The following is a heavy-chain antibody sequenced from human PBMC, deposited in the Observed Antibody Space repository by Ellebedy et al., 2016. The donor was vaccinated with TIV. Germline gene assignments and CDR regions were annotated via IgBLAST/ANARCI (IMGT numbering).Heavy chain of an antibody. CDR2: IYYSGST. CDR3: ARWFGELLYVRWFDP. J-gene: IGHJ5*02. CDR1: GGSIDSSSNY. V-gene: IGHV4-39*01. Sequence: SETLSLTCTVSGGSIDSSSNYWGWIRQPPGKGLEWIGSIYYSGSTDYNPSLKSRVTISADTSKNQFSLRLSSVTAADTAVYYCARWFGELLYVRWFDPWGQGTLVTVSS. D-gene: IGHD3-10*01.